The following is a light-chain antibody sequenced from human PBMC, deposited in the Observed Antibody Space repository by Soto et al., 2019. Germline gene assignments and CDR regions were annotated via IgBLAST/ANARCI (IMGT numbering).Light chain of an antibody. CDR1: QSVSSN. CDR2: GAS. Sequence: EIVMTQSPATLSVSPGERATLSCRASQSVSSNLAWYQQKPGQAPRLLIYGASTRTTGIPARFSGSGSGTDFTLTISSLQSEDFAVYYCQQYNNWQVTFGPGTKVDIK. CDR3: QQYNNWQVT. V-gene: IGKV3-15*01. J-gene: IGKJ3*01.